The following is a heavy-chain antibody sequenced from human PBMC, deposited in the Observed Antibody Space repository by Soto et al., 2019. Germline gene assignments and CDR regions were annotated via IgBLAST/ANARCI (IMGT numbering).Heavy chain of an antibody. CDR1: GFTFSTYA. CDR2: ISASGGST. J-gene: IGHJ6*02. Sequence: QPGGSLRLSCAASGFTFSTYAMTWVRQAPGKGLEWVSAISASGGSTYYADSVKGRFTISRDNSKNTLYLQMNSLRVEDTAVYYCAKVGHYYDTSPLDVWGQGTTVTVSS. CDR3: AKVGHYYDTSPLDV. V-gene: IGHV3-23*01. D-gene: IGHD3-22*01.